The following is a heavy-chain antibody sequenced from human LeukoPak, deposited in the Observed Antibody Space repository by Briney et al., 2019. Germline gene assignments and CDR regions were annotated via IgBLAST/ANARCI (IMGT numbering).Heavy chain of an antibody. Sequence: PSETLSLTCAVYGGSFSYYYWSWIRQPPGKGLEWIGEINHSGTTNYNPSLKSRVTMSVDTSNNQFSLKLTSVTAADTAVYYCARVGSSWPHYYFDSWGRGTLVTVSS. V-gene: IGHV4-34*01. CDR3: ARVGSSWPHYYFDS. D-gene: IGHD6-13*01. CDR1: GGSFSYYY. J-gene: IGHJ4*02. CDR2: INHSGTT.